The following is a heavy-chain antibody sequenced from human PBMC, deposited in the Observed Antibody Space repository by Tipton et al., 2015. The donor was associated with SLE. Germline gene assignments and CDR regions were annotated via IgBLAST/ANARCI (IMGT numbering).Heavy chain of an antibody. CDR2: IYYSGST. D-gene: IGHD3-22*01. CDR1: GGSISSSSYY. CDR3: ARDRDYYDSSGLFDP. Sequence: TLSLTCTVSGGSISSSSYYWGWIRQPPGKGLEWIGSIYYSGSTYYNPSLKSRVTILVDTSKNQFSLKLSSVTAADTAVYYCARDRDYYDSSGLFDPWGQGTLVTVSS. V-gene: IGHV4-39*07. J-gene: IGHJ5*02.